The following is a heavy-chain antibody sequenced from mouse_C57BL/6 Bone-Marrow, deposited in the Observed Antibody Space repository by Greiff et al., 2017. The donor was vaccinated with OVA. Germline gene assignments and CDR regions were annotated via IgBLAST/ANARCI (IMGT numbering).Heavy chain of an antibody. CDR2: IYPRSGNT. J-gene: IGHJ2*01. CDR3: ARWLLPYYFDY. V-gene: IGHV1-81*01. Sequence: ESGAELARPGASVKLSCKASGYTFTSYGISWVKQRTGQGLEWIGEIYPRSGNTYYNEKFKGKATLTADKSSSTAYMELRSLTSEDSAVYFCARWLLPYYFDYWGQGTTLTVSS. CDR1: GYTFTSYG. D-gene: IGHD2-3*01.